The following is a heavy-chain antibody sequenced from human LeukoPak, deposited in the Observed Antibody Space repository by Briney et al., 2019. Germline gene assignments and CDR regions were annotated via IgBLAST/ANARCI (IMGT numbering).Heavy chain of an antibody. Sequence: ASVKVSCKASGYIFTSYDINWVRQATGQGLEWMGWTNPISGYTGSAQKFQGRVTMTRNTSISTAYLEVSSLRSDDTAVYYCARGNRLYSSSWSSLPFDIWGQGTMVTVSS. CDR2: TNPISGYT. CDR3: ARGNRLYSSSWSSLPFDI. CDR1: GYIFTSYD. J-gene: IGHJ3*02. D-gene: IGHD6-13*01. V-gene: IGHV1-8*01.